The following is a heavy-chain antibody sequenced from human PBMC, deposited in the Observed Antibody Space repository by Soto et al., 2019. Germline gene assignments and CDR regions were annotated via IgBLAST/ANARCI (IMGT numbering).Heavy chain of an antibody. CDR3: ARDSCSGGSCYWHYFDY. J-gene: IGHJ4*02. CDR1: GFTFSSYG. V-gene: IGHV3-33*01. Sequence: GGSLRLSCAASGFTFSSYGMHWVRQAPGKGLEWVAVIWYDGSNKYYADSVKGRFTISRDNSKNTLYLQMNSLRAEDTAVYYCARDSCSGGSCYWHYFDYWGQGT. D-gene: IGHD2-15*01. CDR2: IWYDGSNK.